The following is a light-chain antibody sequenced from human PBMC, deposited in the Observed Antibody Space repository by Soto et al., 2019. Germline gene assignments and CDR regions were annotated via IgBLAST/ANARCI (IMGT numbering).Light chain of an antibody. CDR1: QDINKN. CDR3: QQYESLPLT. J-gene: IGKJ5*01. V-gene: IGKV1-33*01. CDR2: DAS. Sequence: DIQITQSPSSLSASVGDRVTSTCQASQDINKNLIWYQQKPGKAPKLLIYDASDFETGVPSRFSGSGSGTAFTFTISSLQPEDFATYYCQQYESLPLTFGHGTRLEIK.